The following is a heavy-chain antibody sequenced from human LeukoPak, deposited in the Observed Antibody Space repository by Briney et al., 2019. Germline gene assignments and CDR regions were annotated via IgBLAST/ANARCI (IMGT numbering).Heavy chain of an antibody. CDR1: GASISSSDYY. J-gene: IGHJ3*02. V-gene: IGHV4-39*01. Sequence: PSETLSLTCTVSGASISSSDYYWGWIRQPPGKGLEWIGSLYSGGLTYYNPSLKSRVTISVDTSKNQFSLKVTSVTAADTAVYSCASGGYSSGWYGSFHIWGQWTVVTVSS. D-gene: IGHD6-19*01. CDR3: ASGGYSSGWYGSFHI. CDR2: LYSGGLT.